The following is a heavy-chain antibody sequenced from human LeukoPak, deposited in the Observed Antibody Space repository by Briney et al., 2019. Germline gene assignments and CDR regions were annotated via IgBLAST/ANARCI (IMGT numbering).Heavy chain of an antibody. CDR2: IYYSGST. V-gene: IGHV4-30-4*01. CDR3: ARLTTVTTNFDY. J-gene: IGHJ4*02. CDR1: GGSISSGDYY. Sequence: SQTLSLTCTVSGGSISSGDYYWSWIRQPPGKGLEWIGYIYYSGSTYYNPSLKSRVTISVDTSKNQFSLKLSSVTAGDTAVYYCARLTTVTTNFDYWGQGTLVTVSS. D-gene: IGHD4-11*01.